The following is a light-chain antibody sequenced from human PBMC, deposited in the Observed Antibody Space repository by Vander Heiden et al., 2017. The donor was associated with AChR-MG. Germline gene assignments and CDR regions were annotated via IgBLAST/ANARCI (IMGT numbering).Light chain of an antibody. V-gene: IGLV1-40*01. CDR3: QSYDSSLSGVV. Sequence: QSVLTQPPSVSGAPGQRVTISCTGSSSNIGAHYDVNWYQQLPGTAPKLLIYGNTNRPSGVPDRFSGSKSGTSASLAITGLQAEDEADYYCQSYDSSLSGVVFGGGTKL. CDR1: SSNIGAHYD. J-gene: IGLJ2*01. CDR2: GNT.